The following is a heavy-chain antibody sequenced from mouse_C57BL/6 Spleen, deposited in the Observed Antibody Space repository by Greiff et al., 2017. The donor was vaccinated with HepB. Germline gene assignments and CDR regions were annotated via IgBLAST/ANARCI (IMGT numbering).Heavy chain of an antibody. D-gene: IGHD2-3*01. V-gene: IGHV1-54*01. CDR1: GYAFTNYL. Sequence: VQLQQSGAELVRPGTSVKVSCKASGYAFTNYLIEWVKQRPGQGLEWIGVINPGSGGTNYNETFKGKATLTADKSSSTAYMQLSSLTSEDSAVYFCARYTDGYSLDYWGQGTTLTVSA. J-gene: IGHJ2*01. CDR2: INPGSGGT. CDR3: ARYTDGYSLDY.